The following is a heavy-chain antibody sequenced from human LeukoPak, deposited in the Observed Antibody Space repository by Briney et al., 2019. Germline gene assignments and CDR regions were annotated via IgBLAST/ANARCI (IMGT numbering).Heavy chain of an antibody. CDR3: ARDRVPSRIAAAGTGWFDP. J-gene: IGHJ5*02. V-gene: IGHV3-11*01. CDR2: IISGGSTI. Sequence: GGSLRLSCAASGFTFSDYYMSWIRHAPGKGLGWGSYIISGGSTIYYADSVKGRFTISRDNAKNSLYLQMNSLRAEDTAVYYCARDRVPSRIAAAGTGWFDPWGQGTLVTVPS. D-gene: IGHD6-13*01. CDR1: GFTFSDYY.